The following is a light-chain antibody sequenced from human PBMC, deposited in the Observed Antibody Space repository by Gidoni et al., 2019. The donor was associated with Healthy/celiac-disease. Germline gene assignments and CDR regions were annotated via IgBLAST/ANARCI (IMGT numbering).Light chain of an antibody. CDR3: QQYNSSPLT. J-gene: IGKJ4*01. CDR1: QSISSW. Sequence: DLHITLSPSTLSASVGDRVTITCRASQSISSWLAWYQQKPGKAPKLLIYKASSLESGVPSRFSGSGSGTEFTLTISSLQPDDFATYYCQQYNSSPLTFGGGTKVEIK. CDR2: KAS. V-gene: IGKV1-5*03.